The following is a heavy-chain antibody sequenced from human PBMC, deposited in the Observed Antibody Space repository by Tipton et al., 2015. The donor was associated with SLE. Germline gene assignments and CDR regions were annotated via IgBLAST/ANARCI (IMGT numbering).Heavy chain of an antibody. Sequence: QSGAEVKKPGASVKVSCKASGYTFTGYYMHWVRQAPGQGLEWMGWINPNSGGTNYAQKFQGRVTMTRDTSISTAYMELSRLRSDDTAVYYCARDASGNYDFWSGYLAYYYDGMDVWCQGTTVTVAS. CDR2: INPNSGGT. D-gene: IGHD3-3*01. V-gene: IGHV1-2*02. CDR1: GYTFTGYY. CDR3: ARDASGNYDFWSGYLAYYYDGMDV. J-gene: IGHJ6*02.